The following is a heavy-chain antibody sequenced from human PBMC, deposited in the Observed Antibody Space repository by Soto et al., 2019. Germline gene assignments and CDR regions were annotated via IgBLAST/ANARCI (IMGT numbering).Heavy chain of an antibody. J-gene: IGHJ6*02. CDR3: ARVRKGTTDSSSRPHYYYGMDV. Sequence: SETLSLTCAVYGGSFSGYYWSWIRQPPGKGLEWIGEINHSGSTNYNPSLKSRVTISVDTSKNQFSLKLSSVTAADTAVYYCARVRKGTTDSSSRPHYYYGMDVSGQGTTVTVSS. CDR1: GGSFSGYY. CDR2: INHSGST. V-gene: IGHV4-34*01. D-gene: IGHD6-6*01.